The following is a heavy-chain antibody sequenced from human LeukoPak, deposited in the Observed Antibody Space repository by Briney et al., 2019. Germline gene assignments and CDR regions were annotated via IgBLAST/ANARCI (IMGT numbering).Heavy chain of an antibody. CDR3: ALCTVTTNWFDP. CDR2: IYPNSGYT. CDR1: GYTFTGYY. Sequence: ASVKVSCKASGYTFTGYYIHWVRQAPGQGLEWMGWIYPNSGYTNYAQKFQGRVTLTWDTSISTAYMDLSRLRSDDTAIYYCALCTVTTNWFDPWGQGTLVTVSS. V-gene: IGHV1-2*02. J-gene: IGHJ5*02. D-gene: IGHD4-4*01.